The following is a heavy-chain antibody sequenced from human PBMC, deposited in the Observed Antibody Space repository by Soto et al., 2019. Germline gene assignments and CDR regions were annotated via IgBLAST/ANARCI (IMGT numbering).Heavy chain of an antibody. Sequence: LRLSCAASGFICGSYDMSWVRQAPGKGLEWVSTILVDGRTFYVDSVKGRFTISRDSSQNTVYLQMNSLTAGDTALYYCAKATATGGGAFDICGQGTKVTVSS. CDR1: GFICGSYD. CDR3: AKATATGGGAFDI. V-gene: IGHV3-23*01. CDR2: ILVDGRT. J-gene: IGHJ3*02. D-gene: IGHD2-8*02.